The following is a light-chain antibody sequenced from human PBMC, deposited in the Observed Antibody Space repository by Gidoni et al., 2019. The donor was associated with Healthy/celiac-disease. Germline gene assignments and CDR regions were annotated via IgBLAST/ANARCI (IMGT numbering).Light chain of an antibody. CDR3: QSYDSSLSAL. CDR2: GNS. CDR1: SSNIGAGYD. J-gene: IGLJ2*01. Sequence: QSVLPQPPSVSGAPGQRVTISCTGRSSNIGAGYDVHWYQQLPGTAPKLLIYGNSNRPSGVPDRFSGSKSGTSASLAITGLQAEDEADYYCQSYDSSLSALFGGGTKLTVL. V-gene: IGLV1-40*01.